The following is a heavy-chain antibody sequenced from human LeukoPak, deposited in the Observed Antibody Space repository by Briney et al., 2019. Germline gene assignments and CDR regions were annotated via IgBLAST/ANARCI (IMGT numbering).Heavy chain of an antibody. CDR1: GGSFSDYY. V-gene: IGHV4-34*01. Sequence: PSETLSLTCAVYGGSFSDYYWSWIRQSPGKGLEWIGEINHSGSTNYNPSLKSRVTMSVDTSKNQFSLKLSSVTAADTAVYYCARTAFYDFWSGYFGWFDPWGQGTLVTVSS. CDR3: ARTAFYDFWSGYFGWFDP. CDR2: INHSGST. J-gene: IGHJ5*02. D-gene: IGHD3-3*01.